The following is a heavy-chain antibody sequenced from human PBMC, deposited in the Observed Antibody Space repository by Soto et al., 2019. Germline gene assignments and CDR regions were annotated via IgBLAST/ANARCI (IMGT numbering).Heavy chain of an antibody. CDR1: GFTFSSYA. CDR2: ISGSGGST. V-gene: IGHV3-23*01. CDR3: AKVVGWVVVVADGLGWYFDL. D-gene: IGHD2-15*01. Sequence: EVQLLESGGGLVQPGGSLRLSCAASGFTFSSYAMSWVRQAPGKGLEWVSAISGSGGSTYYADSVKGRFTISRDKSKNTLYLQMNSLRAEDTAVYYCAKVVGWVVVVADGLGWYFDLWGRGTLVTVSS. J-gene: IGHJ2*01.